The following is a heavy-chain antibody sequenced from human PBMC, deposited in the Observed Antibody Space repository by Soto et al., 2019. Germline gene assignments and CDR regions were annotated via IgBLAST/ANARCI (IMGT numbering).Heavy chain of an antibody. CDR1: GFTFSSYA. V-gene: IGHV3-23*01. CDR2: ISGSGGST. CDR3: AKDDILSRRLMVSVDY. D-gene: IGHD5-18*01. J-gene: IGHJ4*02. Sequence: EVQLLESGGGLVQPGGSLRLSCAASGFTFSSYAMSWVRQAPGKGLEWVSAISGSGGSTYYADSVKGRFTISRDNSKNTLYLQMNSRRAEDTAVYYCAKDDILSRRLMVSVDYWGQGTLVTVSS.